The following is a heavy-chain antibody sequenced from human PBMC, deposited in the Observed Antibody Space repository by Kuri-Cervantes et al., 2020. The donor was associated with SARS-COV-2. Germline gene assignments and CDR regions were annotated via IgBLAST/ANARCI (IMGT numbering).Heavy chain of an antibody. J-gene: IGHJ6*02. D-gene: IGHD1-1*01. CDR3: ARYGAVERDYYYYYGMDV. V-gene: IGHV3-7*05. CDR2: IKHDGGEE. Sequence: LSLTCAVSGFTFSSYWMSWVRQAPGKGLEWVADIKHDGGEEYYVDSVKGRFTISRDNAKNSLYLQMHSLRAEDTAVYYCARYGAVERDYYYYYGMDVWGQGTTVTVSS. CDR1: GFTFSSYW.